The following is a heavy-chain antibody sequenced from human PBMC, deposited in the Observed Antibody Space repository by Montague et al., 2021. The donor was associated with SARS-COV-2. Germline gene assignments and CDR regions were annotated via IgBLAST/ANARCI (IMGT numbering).Heavy chain of an antibody. D-gene: IGHD5-18*01. V-gene: IGHV3-30-3*01. J-gene: IGHJ4*02. CDR1: GFTFSSYA. CDR2: IPYDGSNK. CDR3: ASGYSYGNEFDY. Sequence: SLRLSCAASGFTFSSYAMHWVRQAPGKGLEWVAVIPYDGSNKYYADSVKGRFTISRDNSKNTLYLQMNSLRAEDTAVYYCASGYSYGNEFDYWGQGTLVTVSS.